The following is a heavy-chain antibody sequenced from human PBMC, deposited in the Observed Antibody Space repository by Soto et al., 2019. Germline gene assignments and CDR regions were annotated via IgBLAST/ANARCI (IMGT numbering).Heavy chain of an antibody. D-gene: IGHD2-15*01. Sequence: ASVKVSCKASGYTFTSYDINWVRQATGQGLEWMGWMNPNSGNTGYAQKFQGRVTMTRNTSISTAYMELSSLRSEDTAVYYCARGRVVSYYYYGMEVWGQRTTVNVSS. CDR3: ARGRVVSYYYYGMEV. V-gene: IGHV1-8*01. CDR2: MNPNSGNT. J-gene: IGHJ6*02. CDR1: GYTFTSYD.